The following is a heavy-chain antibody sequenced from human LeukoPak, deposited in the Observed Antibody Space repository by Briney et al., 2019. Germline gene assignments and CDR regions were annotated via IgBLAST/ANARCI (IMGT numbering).Heavy chain of an antibody. J-gene: IGHJ5*02. V-gene: IGHV3-23*01. CDR2: ISGSGGIT. CDR1: GFTFSNYW. CDR3: AKGQSSALSWFVP. D-gene: IGHD1-26*01. Sequence: PGGSLRLSCAASGFTFSNYWMHWVRQAPGKGLEWVPVISGSGGITYYADSVKGRITISRDNFKNTLYLQMNSLRAEDTAVYYCAKGQSSALSWFVPWGQGTLVTVSS.